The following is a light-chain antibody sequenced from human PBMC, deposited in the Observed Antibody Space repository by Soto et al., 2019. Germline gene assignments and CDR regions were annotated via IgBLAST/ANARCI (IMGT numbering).Light chain of an antibody. CDR1: QSVGSY. J-gene: IGKJ3*01. CDR3: QQRSNWLFT. V-gene: IGKV3-11*01. CDR2: DAF. Sequence: EIVLTQSPATLSLSPGERATLSCRASQSVGSYLAWYQHKPGQAPRLLIYDAFNRATGIPARFSGSGSGTDFTLTISRLDPEDFAVYYCQQRSNWLFTFGPGTRVDIK.